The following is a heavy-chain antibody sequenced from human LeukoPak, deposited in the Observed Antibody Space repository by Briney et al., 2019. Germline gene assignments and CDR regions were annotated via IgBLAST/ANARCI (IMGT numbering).Heavy chain of an antibody. CDR3: ARDGYYYDSSYFDY. Sequence: GGSLRLSCAASGFTFSDYYMSWIRQAPGKGLEWVSYISSSGGTIYYADSVKGRFTISRDNAKNSLYLQMNSLRAEDTAVYYCARDGYYYDSSYFDYWGQGTLVTVSS. CDR1: GFTFSDYY. CDR2: ISSSGGTI. D-gene: IGHD3-22*01. V-gene: IGHV3-11*01. J-gene: IGHJ4*02.